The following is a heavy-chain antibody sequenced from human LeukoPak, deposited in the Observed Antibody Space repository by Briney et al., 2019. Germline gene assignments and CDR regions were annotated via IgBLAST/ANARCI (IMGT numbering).Heavy chain of an antibody. Sequence: GGSLRLSCAASGFTFSSYSMNWVHQAPGKGLEWVSSISSSSSYIYYADSVKGRFTISRDNAKNSLYLQMNSLRAEDTAVYYCARGTSAAGAHVDYWGQGTLVTVSS. J-gene: IGHJ4*02. V-gene: IGHV3-21*01. CDR2: ISSSSSYI. CDR1: GFTFSSYS. CDR3: ARGTSAAGAHVDY. D-gene: IGHD6-13*01.